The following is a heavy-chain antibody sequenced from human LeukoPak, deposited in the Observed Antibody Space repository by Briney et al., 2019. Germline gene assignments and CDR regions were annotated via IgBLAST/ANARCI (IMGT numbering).Heavy chain of an antibody. D-gene: IGHD4-17*01. CDR2: INWNGGST. J-gene: IGHJ4*02. V-gene: IGHV3-20*04. CDR1: GFTFDDYG. CDR3: AREAYGDYEYYFDY. Sequence: PGGSLRLSXAASGFTFDDYGMSWVRQAPGKGLEWLSGINWNGGSTGYADSVKGRFTISRDNAKNSLYLQMNSLRAEDTALYYCAREAYGDYEYYFDYWGQGTLVTVSS.